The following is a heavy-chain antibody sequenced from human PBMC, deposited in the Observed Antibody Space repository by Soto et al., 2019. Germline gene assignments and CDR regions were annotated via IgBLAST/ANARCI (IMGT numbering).Heavy chain of an antibody. CDR2: ISGSDDST. CDR3: AKRRSSSTFDY. CDR1: GFTFSSYA. D-gene: IGHD6-6*01. Sequence: EVQLLESGGGLVQPGESLRLSCAASGFTFSSYAMSWVRQAPGKGLEWVSVISGSDDSTYYADSVKGRFTISRDNSKNPLYLQMNSLRAEDTAVYYCAKRRSSSTFDYWGQGPWSPSPQ. J-gene: IGHJ4*02. V-gene: IGHV3-23*01.